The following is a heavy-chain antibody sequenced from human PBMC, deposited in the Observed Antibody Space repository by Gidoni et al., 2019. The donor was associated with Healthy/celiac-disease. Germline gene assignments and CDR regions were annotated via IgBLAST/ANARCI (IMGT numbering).Heavy chain of an antibody. V-gene: IGHV3-23*01. CDR3: AKERCGGDCYPVY. CDR1: GFTFSSYA. D-gene: IGHD2-21*02. J-gene: IGHJ4*02. Sequence: VQLLESGGGLVQPGGSLRLSCAASGFTFSSYAMSWVRQAPGKGLAWVSAISGSGGSTHYADSVKGRFTISRDNSKNTLYLQMNSLRAEDTAVYYCAKERCGGDCYPVYWGQGTLVTVSS. CDR2: ISGSGGST.